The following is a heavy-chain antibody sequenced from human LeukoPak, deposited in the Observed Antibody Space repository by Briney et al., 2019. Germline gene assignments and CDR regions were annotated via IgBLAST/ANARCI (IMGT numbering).Heavy chain of an antibody. D-gene: IGHD1-26*01. J-gene: IGHJ3*02. CDR2: IIPIFGTA. CDR1: GGTFSSYA. CDR3: ARALNRELNAFDI. Sequence: GASVKVSCKASGGTFSSYAISWVRQAPGQGLEWMGGIIPIFGTANYAQKFQGRVTITADESTSKAYMELSSLRSEDTAVYYCARALNRELNAFDIWGQGTMVTVSS. V-gene: IGHV1-69*01.